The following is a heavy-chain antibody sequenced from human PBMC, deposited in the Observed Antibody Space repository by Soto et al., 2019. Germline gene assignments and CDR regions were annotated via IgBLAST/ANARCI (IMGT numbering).Heavy chain of an antibody. CDR1: GGSISSSSYY. J-gene: IGHJ3*02. CDR2: IYYSGST. V-gene: IGHV4-39*02. Sequence: QLQLQESGPGLVKPSETLSLTCTVSGGSISSSSYYWGWIRQPPGKGLEWIGSIYYSGSTYYNPSLKSRVTISVDTSKNQFSLKLSSVTAADTAVYYCAREIEYSSSFGVNDDAFDIWGQGTMVTVSS. CDR3: AREIEYSSSFGVNDDAFDI. D-gene: IGHD6-6*01.